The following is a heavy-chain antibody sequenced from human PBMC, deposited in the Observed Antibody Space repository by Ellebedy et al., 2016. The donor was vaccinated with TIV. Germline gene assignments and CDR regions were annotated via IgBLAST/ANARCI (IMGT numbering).Heavy chain of an antibody. D-gene: IGHD3-10*02. CDR1: GFTFSSYG. V-gene: IGHV3-30*12. J-gene: IGHJ2*01. CDR2: ISYDRSEI. Sequence: LSLTCAASGFTFSSYGMHWVRQAPGKGLEWVAAISYDRSEIYYADSVKGRFTISRDNSKNTLYLQINSLRTEDTAVYYCARASFYDVDLSGWYFDLWGRGTLVTVSS. CDR3: ARASFYDVDLSGWYFDL.